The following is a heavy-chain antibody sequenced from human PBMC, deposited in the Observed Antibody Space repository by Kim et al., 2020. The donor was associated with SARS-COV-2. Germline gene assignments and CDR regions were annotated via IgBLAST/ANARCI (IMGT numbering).Heavy chain of an antibody. CDR3: AKEMARVPAAQYYYYYG. J-gene: IGHJ6*01. CDR2: ISWNSGSI. Sequence: GGSLRLSCAASGFTFDDYAMHWVRQAPGKGLEWFSGISWNSGSIGYADSVKGRFTISRDNAKNSLYLQMNSLRAEDTALYYCAKEMARVPAAQYYYYYG. CDR1: GFTFDDYA. V-gene: IGHV3-9*01. D-gene: IGHD2-2*01.